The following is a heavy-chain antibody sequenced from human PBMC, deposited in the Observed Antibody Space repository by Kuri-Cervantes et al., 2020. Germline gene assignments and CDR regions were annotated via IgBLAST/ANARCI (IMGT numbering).Heavy chain of an antibody. D-gene: IGHD6-13*01. J-gene: IGHJ4*02. CDR3: ARENAAAIDY. Sequence: ESLKISCTVSGGSISSYYWSWIRQPAGKGLEWIGRIYTSGSTNYNPSLKSRVTMSVDTSKNQFSLKLSSVTGADTAVYYCARENAAAIDYWGQGTPVTVSS. CDR1: GGSISSYY. V-gene: IGHV4-4*07. CDR2: IYTSGST.